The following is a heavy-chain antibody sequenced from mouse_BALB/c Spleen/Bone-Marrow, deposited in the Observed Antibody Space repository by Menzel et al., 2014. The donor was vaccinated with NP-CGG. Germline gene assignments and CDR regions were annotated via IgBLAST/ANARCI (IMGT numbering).Heavy chain of an antibody. D-gene: IGHD2-14*01. CDR2: VNPYNGGT. V-gene: IGHV1-19*01. Sequence: VHLKQSGPELVKPGASVKMSCKASGYTFTDYYMDWVKQSHGESFEWIGRVNPYNGGTSYNQKFKGKATLTVDKSSNTAYMELNSLTSEDSAVYYCARAYYRYEDLGFAYWGQGTLVTVSA. CDR3: ARAYYRYEDLGFAY. J-gene: IGHJ3*01. CDR1: GYTFTDYY.